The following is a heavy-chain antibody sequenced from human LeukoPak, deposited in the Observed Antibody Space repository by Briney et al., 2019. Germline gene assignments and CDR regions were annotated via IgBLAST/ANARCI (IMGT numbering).Heavy chain of an antibody. J-gene: IGHJ4*02. CDR3: ARGRFGEFLPFDY. D-gene: IGHD3-10*01. V-gene: IGHV3-21*01. CDR2: ISSSSSYI. Sequence: GGSLRLSCAASGFTFGSYSMNWVRQAPGKGLEWVSSISSSSSYIYYADSVKGRFTISRDNAKNSLYLQMNSLRAEDTAVYYCARGRFGEFLPFDYWGQGTLVTVSS. CDR1: GFTFGSYS.